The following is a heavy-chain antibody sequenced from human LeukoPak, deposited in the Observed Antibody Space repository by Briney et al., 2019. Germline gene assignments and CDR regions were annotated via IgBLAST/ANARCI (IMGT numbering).Heavy chain of an antibody. V-gene: IGHV3-23*01. CDR1: GFTFSSYA. CDR2: ISGSGGST. D-gene: IGHD2-8*01. CDR3: AKDLAPNCTNGVCYYYYGIDV. Sequence: GGSLRLSCAASGFTFSSYAMSWVRQAPGKGLEWVSAISGSGGSTYYADSVKGRFTISRDNSKNTLYLQMNSLRAEDTAVYYCAKDLAPNCTNGVCYYYYGIDVWGQGTTVTVSS. J-gene: IGHJ6*02.